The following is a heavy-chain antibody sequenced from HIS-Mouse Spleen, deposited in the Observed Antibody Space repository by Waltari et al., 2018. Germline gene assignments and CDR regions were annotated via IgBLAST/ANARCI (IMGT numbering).Heavy chain of an antibody. Sequence: QLQLQESGPGLVKPSETLSLTCPVSGGSISSSSSYWGWIRQPPGKGLEWIGSIYYSGSTYYNPSLKSRVTISVDTSKNQFSLKLSSVTAADTAVYYCARDRELYFDYWGQGTLVTVSS. CDR1: GGSISSSSSY. CDR3: ARDRELYFDY. CDR2: IYYSGST. J-gene: IGHJ4*02. D-gene: IGHD1-26*01. V-gene: IGHV4-39*07.